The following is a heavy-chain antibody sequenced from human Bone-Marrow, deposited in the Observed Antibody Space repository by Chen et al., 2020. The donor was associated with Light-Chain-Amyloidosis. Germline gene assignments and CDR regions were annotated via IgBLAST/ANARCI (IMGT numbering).Heavy chain of an antibody. CDR3: TKDISPHMAGFDF. CDR1: GFTFDDYA. J-gene: IGHJ4*02. CDR2: LDLEGESI. V-gene: IGHV3-9*01. Sequence: EVQLVESGGGLIQPGGSLRLSCTASGFTFDDYAMHWVRQPPGKGLEWVSGLDLEGESIGYADSVKGRFTISRDNAKNSLSLEMTRLRSEDTAFYYCTKDISPHMAGFDFWGQGMLVTVSS.